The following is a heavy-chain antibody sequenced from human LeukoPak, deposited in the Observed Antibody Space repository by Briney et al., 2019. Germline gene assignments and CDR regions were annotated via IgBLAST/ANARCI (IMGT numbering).Heavy chain of an antibody. Sequence: SETLSLTCTVSGGSISSSSYYWGWIRQPPGKGLEWIGSIYYSGSTYYNPSLKSRVTISVDTSKNQFSLKLSSVTAADTAVYYCARGGSSSVSGYYFDYWGQGTLVTVSS. D-gene: IGHD6-6*01. J-gene: IGHJ4*02. CDR3: ARGGSSSVSGYYFDY. CDR2: IYYSGST. V-gene: IGHV4-39*01. CDR1: GGSISSSSYY.